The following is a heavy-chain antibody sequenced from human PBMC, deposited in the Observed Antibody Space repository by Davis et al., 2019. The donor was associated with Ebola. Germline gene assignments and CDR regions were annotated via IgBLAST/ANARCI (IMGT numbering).Heavy chain of an antibody. CDR3: NTGISPPDSLYYFES. V-gene: IGHV3-30*02. J-gene: IGHJ4*02. CDR1: GFTFNIFD. D-gene: IGHD2-15*01. CDR2: VRSHGSDD. Sequence: GESLKISCAAFGFTFNIFDMHWVRQAPGRGLEWVAFVRSHGSDDHYADSVKGRFTISRDNSKNTLYLQMNSLRPEDTAVYYCNTGISPPDSLYYFESWGQGTLVTVSS.